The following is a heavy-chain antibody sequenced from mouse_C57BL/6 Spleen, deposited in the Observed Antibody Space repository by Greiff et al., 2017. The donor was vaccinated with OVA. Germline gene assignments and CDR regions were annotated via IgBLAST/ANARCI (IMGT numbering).Heavy chain of an antibody. V-gene: IGHV1-18*01. CDR2: INPNNGGT. D-gene: IGHD2-1*01. CDR3: ARSRNYVPHYYAMDY. CDR1: GYTFTDYN. Sequence: EVQLQQSGPELVKPGASVKIPCKASGYTFTDYNMDWVKQSPGKSLEWIGDINPNNGGTIYNQKFKGKATLTVDKSSSTAYMELRSLTSEDTAVYYCARSRNYVPHYYAMDYWGQGTSVTVSS. J-gene: IGHJ4*01.